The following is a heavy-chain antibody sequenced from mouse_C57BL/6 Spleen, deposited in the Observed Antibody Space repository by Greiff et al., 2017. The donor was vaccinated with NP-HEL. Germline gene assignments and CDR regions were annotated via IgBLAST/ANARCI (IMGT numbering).Heavy chain of an antibody. Sequence: EVQRVESGGGLVKPGGSLKLSCAASGFTFSSYAMSWVRQTPEKRLEWVATISDGGSYTYYPDNVKGRFTISRDNAKNNLYLQMSHLKSEDTAMYYCARDDYSNYLDYWGQGTTLTVSS. CDR2: ISDGGSYT. CDR3: ARDDYSNYLDY. V-gene: IGHV5-4*01. J-gene: IGHJ2*01. CDR1: GFTFSSYA. D-gene: IGHD2-5*01.